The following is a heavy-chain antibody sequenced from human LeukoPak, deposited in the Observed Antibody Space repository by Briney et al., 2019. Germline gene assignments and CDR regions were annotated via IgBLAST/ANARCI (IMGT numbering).Heavy chain of an antibody. CDR1: GFTFDDHA. D-gene: IGHD2-21*01. Sequence: GGSLRLSCVASGFTFDDHAMHWVRQAPGKGLEWVSSISWYSGNIGYADSVKGRFSISRDNAKNTLYLEMNSLRTDDTALYFCAREVWRRAFYYAMDVWGQGTTVAVSS. J-gene: IGHJ6*02. CDR2: ISWYSGNI. V-gene: IGHV3-9*01. CDR3: AREVWRRAFYYAMDV.